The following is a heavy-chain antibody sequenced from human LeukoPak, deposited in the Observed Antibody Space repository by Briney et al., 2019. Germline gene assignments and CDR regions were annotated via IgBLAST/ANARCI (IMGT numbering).Heavy chain of an antibody. Sequence: GGSLRLSCAASGFTVSSNYMSWVRQAPGKGLEWVSVIYSGGSTYHADSVKGRFTISRDNSKNTLYLQMNSLRAEDTAVYYCASLIVEYYFDYWGQGTLVTVSS. D-gene: IGHD2/OR15-2a*01. CDR3: ASLIVEYYFDY. V-gene: IGHV3-66*01. CDR2: IYSGGST. J-gene: IGHJ4*02. CDR1: GFTVSSNY.